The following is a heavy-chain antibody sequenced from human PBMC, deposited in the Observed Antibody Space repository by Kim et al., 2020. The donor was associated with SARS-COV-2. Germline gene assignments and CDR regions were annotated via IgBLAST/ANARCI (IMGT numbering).Heavy chain of an antibody. CDR3: ARQGVYSNSWYLKDY. V-gene: IGHV3-33*01. CDR2: IWYDGSNK. J-gene: IGHJ4*02. CDR1: GFTFSSYG. D-gene: IGHD6-13*01. Sequence: GGSLRLSCAASGFTFSSYGMHWVRQAPGKGLEWVAIIWYDGSNKYYADSVKGRFTISRDNSKNTLYLQMNSLRAEDTAVYYCARQGVYSNSWYLKDYWGQGTLVTVSS.